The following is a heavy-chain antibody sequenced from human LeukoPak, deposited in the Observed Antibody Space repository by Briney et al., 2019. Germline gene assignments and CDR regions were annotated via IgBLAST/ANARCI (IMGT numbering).Heavy chain of an antibody. V-gene: IGHV1-69*13. CDR2: IIPIFGTA. CDR1: GGTFSSYA. D-gene: IGHD6-19*01. CDR3: ARDRYSSGHDAFDI. Sequence: SVKVSCKASGGTFSSYAISWVRQAPGQGLEWMGGIIPIFGTANYAQKFQGRVTITADESTSTAYMELSSLRSEDTAVYYCARDRYSSGHDAFDIWAKGQWSPSLQ. J-gene: IGHJ3*02.